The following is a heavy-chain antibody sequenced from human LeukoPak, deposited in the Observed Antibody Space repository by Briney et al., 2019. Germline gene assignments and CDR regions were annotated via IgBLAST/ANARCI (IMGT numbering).Heavy chain of an antibody. CDR2: IYYSGST. Sequence: SETLSLTCTVSGGSISSYYWSWIRQPPGKGLEWIGYIYYSGSTNYNPSLKSRVTISVDTSKNQFSLKLSSVTAADTAVYYCAREGIVGAGEFDYWGQGTLVTVSS. V-gene: IGHV4-59*12. CDR3: AREGIVGAGEFDY. D-gene: IGHD1-26*01. CDR1: GGSISSYY. J-gene: IGHJ4*02.